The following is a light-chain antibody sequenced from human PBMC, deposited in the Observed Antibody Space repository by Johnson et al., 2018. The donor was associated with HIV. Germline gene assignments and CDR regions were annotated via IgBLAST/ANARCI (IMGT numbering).Light chain of an antibody. V-gene: IGLV1-51*01. CDR1: TSNIGKSY. J-gene: IGLJ1*01. CDR2: ENN. Sequence: QSALTQPPSVSAAPGQKVTISCSGSTSNIGKSYVSWYQQLPGTAPKLLIYENNKRPSGIPDRFSGSKSGTSATLGITGLQTGDDADYYCGTWDNSLSVFVFGTGTKVTVL. CDR3: GTWDNSLSVFV.